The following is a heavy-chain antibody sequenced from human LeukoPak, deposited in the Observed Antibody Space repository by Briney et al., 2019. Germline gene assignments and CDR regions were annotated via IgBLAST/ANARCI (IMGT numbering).Heavy chain of an antibody. CDR3: AREKGDPAAITWLDP. D-gene: IGHD2-2*01. Sequence: SETLSLTCTVSGASINNYCWDWIRQPAKKGLEWIGRIYIGGTANYNSSLQGRVTMSVDTSKNQVSLRLTSVTAADTAVYYCAREKGDPAAITWLDPWRQGTRVTVSS. V-gene: IGHV4-4*07. CDR1: GASINNYC. CDR2: IYIGGTA. J-gene: IGHJ5*02.